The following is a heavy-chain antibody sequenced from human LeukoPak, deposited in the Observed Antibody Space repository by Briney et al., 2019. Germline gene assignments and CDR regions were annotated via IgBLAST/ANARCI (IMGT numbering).Heavy chain of an antibody. Sequence: GGPLRLSWAASGFTFDHYAMHGVRQAPGKGLDWVSLISADGATTFYADSVKGRFTISRDNSKNSLYLQMNSLRTEDTALYYCAKDIHDRGYADCWGQGTLVTVSS. D-gene: IGHD3-22*01. CDR3: AKDIHDRGYADC. J-gene: IGHJ4*02. V-gene: IGHV3-43*02. CDR2: ISADGATT. CDR1: GFTFDHYA.